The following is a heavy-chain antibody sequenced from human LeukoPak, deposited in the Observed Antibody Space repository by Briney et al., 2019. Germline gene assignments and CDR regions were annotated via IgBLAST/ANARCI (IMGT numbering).Heavy chain of an antibody. D-gene: IGHD6-13*01. V-gene: IGHV3-30*02. Sequence: GGSLRLACVASGFTFSSYGMHWVRQAPGKGLEWVAFIRHDESNKFYADSVKGRFTISRDNSKNTLYLQMSSLRAEDTAIYYCAKQRVERQQDYYMDVWRKRTWVSVSS. CDR1: GFTFSSYG. CDR3: AKQRVERQQDYYMDV. J-gene: IGHJ6*03. CDR2: IRHDESNK.